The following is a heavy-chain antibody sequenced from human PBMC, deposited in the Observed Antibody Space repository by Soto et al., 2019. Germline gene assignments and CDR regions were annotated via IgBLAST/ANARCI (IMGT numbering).Heavy chain of an antibody. Sequence: QLQLQESGPGLVKPSETLSLICTVSGGSVSSGHYHWGWIRQPPGKGLQYIASIHYSGSTHYNPSLRSRVTIFVDTSNNQCSLKLSSVTAADTAVYYCARADGFGVVTPFIDYWGQGTLVTVSS. CDR3: ARADGFGVVTPFIDY. D-gene: IGHD3-3*01. CDR1: GGSVSSGHYH. J-gene: IGHJ4*02. CDR2: IHYSGST. V-gene: IGHV4-39*01.